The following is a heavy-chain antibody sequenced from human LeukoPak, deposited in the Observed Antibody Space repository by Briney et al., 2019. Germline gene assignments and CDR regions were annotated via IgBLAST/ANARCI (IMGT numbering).Heavy chain of an antibody. CDR2: LRFDGSTK. V-gene: IGHV3-30*02. D-gene: IGHD3-16*01. CDR1: GISLSTYG. Sequence: PGGSLRLSCAASGISLSTYGMHWVRQAPGKGLEWVAFLRFDGSTKNYADSVKGRFTISRHNSKNTLYLQMNSLRLEDTAVYFCAKDSFRGRYYFDYWGQGTLVTVSS. CDR3: AKDSFRGRYYFDY. J-gene: IGHJ4*02.